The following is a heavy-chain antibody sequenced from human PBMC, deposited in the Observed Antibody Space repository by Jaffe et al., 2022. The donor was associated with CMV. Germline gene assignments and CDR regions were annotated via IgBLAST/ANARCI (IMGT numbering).Heavy chain of an antibody. D-gene: IGHD2-15*01. V-gene: IGHV4-31*03. Sequence: QVQLQESGPGLVKPSQTLSLTCTVSGGSISSGGYYWSWIRQHPGKGLEWIGYIYYSGSTYYNPSLKSRVTISVDTSKNQFSLKLSSVTAADTAVYYCARGRYCSGGSCPGWFDPWGQGTLVTVSS. CDR2: IYYSGST. J-gene: IGHJ5*02. CDR1: GGSISSGGYY. CDR3: ARGRYCSGGSCPGWFDP.